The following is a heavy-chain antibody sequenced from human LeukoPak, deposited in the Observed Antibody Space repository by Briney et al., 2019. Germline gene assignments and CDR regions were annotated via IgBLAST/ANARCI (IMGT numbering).Heavy chain of an antibody. Sequence: GASLKISCKGPGYSFTSYWIGWVRQMPGKGLEWMGIIYPGDSDTRYSPSFQGQVTISADKSISTAYLQWSSLKASDTAMYYCARHWYDSSGYYEAPFFDYWGQGTLVTVSS. D-gene: IGHD3-22*01. CDR3: ARHWYDSSGYYEAPFFDY. CDR1: GYSFTSYW. J-gene: IGHJ4*02. V-gene: IGHV5-51*01. CDR2: IYPGDSDT.